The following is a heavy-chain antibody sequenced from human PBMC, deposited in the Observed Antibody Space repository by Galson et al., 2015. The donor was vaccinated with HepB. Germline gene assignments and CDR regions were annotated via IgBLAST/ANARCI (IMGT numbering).Heavy chain of an antibody. Sequence: QSGAEVKKPGESLKISCKGSGYRFSSYWIAWVRQMPGKGLEWMGIIYPGDSDPRYSPSFQGQVTISADKSISTAYLQWGSLKASDSAMYYCARHGGYSTGWYITAIDYWGQGTPVTVSS. V-gene: IGHV5-51*01. J-gene: IGHJ4*02. CDR2: IYPGDSDP. CDR3: ARHGGYSTGWYITAIDY. D-gene: IGHD6-13*01. CDR1: GYRFSSYW.